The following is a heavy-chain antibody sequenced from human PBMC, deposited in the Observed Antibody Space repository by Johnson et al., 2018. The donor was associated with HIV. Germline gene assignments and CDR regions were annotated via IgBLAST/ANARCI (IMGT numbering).Heavy chain of an antibody. Sequence: QVQLVESGGGVVQPGTSLTLSCAASGFPFRDYYMSWIRQAPGMGLEWVSYIASSDSPIYYADSVKGRFTISRDNSKNTLYLQMNSLRAEDTAVYYCARVGDSSSSLGAFDIWGQGTMVTVSS. CDR2: IASSDSPI. CDR3: ARVGDSSSSLGAFDI. J-gene: IGHJ3*02. V-gene: IGHV3-11*04. D-gene: IGHD6-6*01. CDR1: GFPFRDYY.